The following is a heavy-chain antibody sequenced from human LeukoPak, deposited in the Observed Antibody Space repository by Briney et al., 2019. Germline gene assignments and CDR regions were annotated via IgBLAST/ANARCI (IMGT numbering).Heavy chain of an antibody. D-gene: IGHD3-22*01. CDR1: GYTFTSYG. CDR2: ISAYNGNT. CDR3: ARARYYYDSSGYYKPGYYFDY. V-gene: IGHV1-18*01. Sequence: ASVKVSCKASGYTFTSYGISWVRQAPGQGLEWMGWISAYNGNTNYAQKLLSRVTMTTDTSTSTAYMELSSLRSEDTAVYYCARARYYYDSSGYYKPGYYFDYWGQGTLVTVSS. J-gene: IGHJ4*02.